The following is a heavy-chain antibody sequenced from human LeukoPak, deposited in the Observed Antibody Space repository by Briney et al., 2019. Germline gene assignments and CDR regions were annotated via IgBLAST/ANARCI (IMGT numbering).Heavy chain of an antibody. CDR2: IIPIFGTA. V-gene: IGHV1-69*05. CDR3: AGLTYYYDSSGYYNWFDP. J-gene: IGHJ5*02. D-gene: IGHD3-22*01. CDR1: RGTFSSYA. Sequence: SVKVSCKASRGTFSSYAISWVRQAPGQGLEWMGGIIPIFGTANYAQKFQGRVTITTDESTSTAYMELSSLRSEDTAVYYCAGLTYYYDSSGYYNWFDPWGQGTLVTVSS.